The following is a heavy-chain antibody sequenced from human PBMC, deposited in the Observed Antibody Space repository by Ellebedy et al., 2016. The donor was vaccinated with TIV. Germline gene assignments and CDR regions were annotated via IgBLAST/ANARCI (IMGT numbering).Heavy chain of an antibody. CDR1: GDSFSSKSAA. V-gene: IGHV6-1*01. CDR2: TYYRSKWYN. Sequence: MPSETLSLTCAISGDSFSSKSAAWTWLRQSPWRGLECLGRTYYRSKWYNEYAVSVESRISINSDTSKKQFSLQLSSVTPEDTAIYYCAREIRAYDSWGQGTLVTVSS. J-gene: IGHJ4*02. CDR3: AREIRAYDS.